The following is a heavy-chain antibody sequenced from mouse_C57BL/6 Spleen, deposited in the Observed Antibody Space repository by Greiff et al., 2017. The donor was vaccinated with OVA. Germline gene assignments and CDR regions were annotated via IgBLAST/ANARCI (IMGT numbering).Heavy chain of an antibody. CDR1: GYTFTSYW. V-gene: IGHV1-59*01. CDR2: LDPSDSYT. Sequence: QVQLQQPGAELVRPGPSVKLSCKASGYTFTSYWMHWVKRRPGQGLEWIGVLDPSDSYTNYNQKFKGKATLTVDTSSSTAYMQLSSLTSEYSAVYYCASCYDYDGAFDYWSQGTTLTVSS. CDR3: ASCYDYDGAFDY. D-gene: IGHD2-4*01. J-gene: IGHJ2*01.